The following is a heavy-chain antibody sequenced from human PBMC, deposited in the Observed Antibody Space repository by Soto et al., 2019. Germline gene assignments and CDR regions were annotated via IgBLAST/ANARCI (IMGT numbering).Heavy chain of an antibody. CDR2: IYWDDDK. J-gene: IGHJ4*02. Sequence: QITLKESGPTLVKPTQTLTLTCTFSGFSLSTSGVGVGWIRQPPGKALEWLALIYWDDDKRYSPSLKSRLTITKDTSKNQVDLTMTNMDPVDTATYYCAHSVATMIVVVSFDYWGQGTLVTVSS. CDR3: AHSVATMIVVVSFDY. CDR1: GFSLSTSGVG. D-gene: IGHD3-22*01. V-gene: IGHV2-5*02.